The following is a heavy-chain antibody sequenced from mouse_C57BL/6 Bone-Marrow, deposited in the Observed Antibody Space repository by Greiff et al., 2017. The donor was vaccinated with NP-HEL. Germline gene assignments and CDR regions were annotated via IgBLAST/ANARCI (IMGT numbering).Heavy chain of an antibody. CDR2: IRNKANNHAK. J-gene: IGHJ4*01. Sequence: DVKLVESGGGLVQPGGSMKLSCAASGFTFSDAWMDWVRQSPEKGLEWVAEIRNKANNHAKYYAESVKGRLTISRDDSKSSVYLQMNSLRAEDTGIYYCTRNYYGSFLYAMDYWGQGTSVTVSS. CDR3: TRNYYGSFLYAMDY. V-gene: IGHV6-6*01. CDR1: GFTFSDAW. D-gene: IGHD1-1*01.